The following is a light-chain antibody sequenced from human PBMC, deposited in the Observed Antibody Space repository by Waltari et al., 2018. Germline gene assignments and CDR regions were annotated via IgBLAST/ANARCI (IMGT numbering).Light chain of an antibody. CDR3: QQRSNWPLT. V-gene: IGKV3-11*01. J-gene: IGKJ3*01. CDR1: QSVSSY. CDR2: AAS. Sequence: EIVLTQSPATLSLAPGEGATLSCRASQSVSSYLAWYQQKPGQAPRLLIYAASTRATGIPARFSGSGSGTDFTLTISSLEPEDFAVYYCQQRSNWPLTFGPGTKVDIK.